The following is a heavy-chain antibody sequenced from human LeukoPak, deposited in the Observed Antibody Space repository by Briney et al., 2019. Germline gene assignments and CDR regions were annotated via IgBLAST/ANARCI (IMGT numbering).Heavy chain of an antibody. CDR3: ARAAYSSSFYYYYGMDV. D-gene: IGHD6-13*01. CDR1: GYTFTGYY. CDR2: INPNSGGT. Sequence: ASVKVSCKASGYTFTGYYMHWVRQAPGQGLEWMGWINPNSGGTNYAQKFQGRVTITADKSTSTAYMELSSLRSEDTAVYYCARAAYSSSFYYYYGMDVWGQGTTVTVSS. J-gene: IGHJ6*02. V-gene: IGHV1-2*02.